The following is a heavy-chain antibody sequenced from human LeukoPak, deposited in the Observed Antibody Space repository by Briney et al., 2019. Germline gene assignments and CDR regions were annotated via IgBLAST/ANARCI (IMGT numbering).Heavy chain of an antibody. Sequence: GGSLRLSCVASGFPFSGSYMSWIRQSLGKRLEWISYISADSTDTKYADSVKGRFAISRDNAKSSLYLQMDSLSAEDTAVYYCARGERYSGYDSLGDYWGQGTLVTVSS. V-gene: IGHV3-11*05. D-gene: IGHD5-12*01. CDR1: GFPFSGSY. J-gene: IGHJ4*02. CDR3: ARGERYSGYDSLGDY. CDR2: ISADSTDT.